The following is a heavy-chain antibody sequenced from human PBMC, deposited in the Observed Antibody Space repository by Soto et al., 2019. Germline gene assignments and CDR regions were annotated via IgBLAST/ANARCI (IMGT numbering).Heavy chain of an antibody. D-gene: IGHD2-2*01. CDR1: GFTFGAYS. CDR2: IGSSNTYI. Sequence: PGGSLRLSCAASGFTFGAYSMNWVRQAPGKGLEWVSSIGSSNTYIYYSDSVNGRFTISRDDARNSLYLQMNSLRDEDTAVYYCACDRSEILALPSNWFDPWGQGALVTVSS. J-gene: IGHJ5*02. V-gene: IGHV3-21*06. CDR3: ACDRSEILALPSNWFDP.